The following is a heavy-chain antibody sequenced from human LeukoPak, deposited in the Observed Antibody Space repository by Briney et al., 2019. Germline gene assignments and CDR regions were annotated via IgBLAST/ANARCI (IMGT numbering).Heavy chain of an antibody. CDR1: GYTFTGYY. D-gene: IGHD3-9*01. J-gene: IGHJ5*02. CDR3: ARGAGYYDILAWFDP. V-gene: IGHV1-2*02. Sequence: ASVKVSCKASGYTFTGYYMHWVRQAPGQGLEWMGWINPNSGGTNYAQKFQGRVTMTRDTSISTAYMELSRLRSDDTAVYYCARGAGYYDILAWFDPWGQGTLVTVSS. CDR2: INPNSGGT.